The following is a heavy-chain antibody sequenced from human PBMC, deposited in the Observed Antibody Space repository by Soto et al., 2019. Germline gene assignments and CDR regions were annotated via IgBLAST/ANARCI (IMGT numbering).Heavy chain of an antibody. D-gene: IGHD4-17*01. V-gene: IGHV5-10-1*01. CDR2: FDPTNSYT. CDR3: ERHDYGDYISGIDY. CDR1: GYYFTTYS. Sequence: GESLKISCKGSGYYFTTYSITWVPQMTGKGLEWIGYFDPTNSYTKYSPSFQGHVTISVDKSISTAYLQWSSLKASDTAMYYCERHDYGDYISGIDYWGQGTLVT. J-gene: IGHJ4*02.